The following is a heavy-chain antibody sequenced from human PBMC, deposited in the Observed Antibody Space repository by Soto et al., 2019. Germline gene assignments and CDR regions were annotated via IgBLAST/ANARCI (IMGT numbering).Heavy chain of an antibody. CDR3: DREGYGSGRNY. Sequence: SETISFRCAVSRGSICSGSYSWSWIRQPPGKGLEWIGYISHSGSPYYNRSLKSRVTISVDRSKNQFYLKLSSVTAADTAVYYWDREGYGSGRNYWGQGTLVTVSS. J-gene: IGHJ4*02. V-gene: IGHV4-30-2*01. CDR2: ISHSGSP. CDR1: RGSICSGSYS. D-gene: IGHD3-10*01.